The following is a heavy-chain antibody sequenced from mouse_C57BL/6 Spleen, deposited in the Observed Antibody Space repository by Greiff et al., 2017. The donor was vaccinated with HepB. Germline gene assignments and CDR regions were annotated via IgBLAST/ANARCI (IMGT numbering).Heavy chain of an antibody. CDR1: GFTFSNYW. CDR2: IRLKSDNYAT. Sequence: EVKVEESGGGLVQPGGSMKLSCVASGFTFSNYWMNWVRQSPEKGLEWVAQIRLKSDNYATHYAESVKGRFTISRDDSKSSVYLQMNNLRAEDTGIYYCTLPDDAYWGQGTLVTVSA. J-gene: IGHJ3*01. D-gene: IGHD5-5*01. CDR3: TLPDDAY. V-gene: IGHV6-3*01.